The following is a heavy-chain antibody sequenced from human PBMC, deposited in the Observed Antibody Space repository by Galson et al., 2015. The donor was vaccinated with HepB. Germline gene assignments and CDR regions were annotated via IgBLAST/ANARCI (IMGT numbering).Heavy chain of an antibody. D-gene: IGHD3-9*01. J-gene: IGHJ4*02. CDR2: IYWNDDK. CDR3: AHSGYDILTGYYYYFFDY. Sequence: PALVKPTQTLTLTCTFSGFSLSTSAMGVGWIRQPPGKALEWLALIYWNDDKRYSPSLKSRLTITKDTSKNQVVLTMTNMDPVDTATYYCAHSGYDILTGYYYYFFDYWGQGTLITVSS. V-gene: IGHV2-5*01. CDR1: GFSLSTSAMG.